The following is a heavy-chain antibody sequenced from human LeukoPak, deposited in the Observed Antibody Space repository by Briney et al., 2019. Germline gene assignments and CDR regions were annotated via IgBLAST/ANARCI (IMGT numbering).Heavy chain of an antibody. J-gene: IGHJ4*02. D-gene: IGHD1-14*01. CDR3: ARQGRNNAWPPEIDQ. Sequence: RGESLKISCKGSGFTFTNYWIGWVRQVSGKGLEWMGIIYPGDSDIRYSPSLQGQVTISVDKSISTAYLQWSSLKASDTACYCARQGRNNAWPPEIDQWGQGTLVTVSS. CDR1: GFTFTNYW. CDR2: IYPGDSDI. V-gene: IGHV5-51*01.